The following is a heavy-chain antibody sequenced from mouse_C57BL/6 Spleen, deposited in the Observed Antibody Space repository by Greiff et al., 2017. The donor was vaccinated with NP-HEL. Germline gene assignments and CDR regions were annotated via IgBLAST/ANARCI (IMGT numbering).Heavy chain of an antibody. D-gene: IGHD1-1*01. CDR2: ISYDGSN. CDR3: AREDTTVVMDY. Sequence: EVKLQESGPGLVKPSQSLSLTCSVPGYSITSGYYWNWIRQFPGNKLEWMGYISYDGSNNYNPSLKNRISITRDTSKNQFFLKLNSVTTEDTATYYCAREDTTVVMDYWGQGTSVTVSS. J-gene: IGHJ4*01. V-gene: IGHV3-6*01. CDR1: GYSITSGYY.